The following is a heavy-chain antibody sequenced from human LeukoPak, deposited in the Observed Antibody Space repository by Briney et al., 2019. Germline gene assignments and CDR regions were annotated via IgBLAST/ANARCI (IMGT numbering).Heavy chain of an antibody. J-gene: IGHJ4*02. D-gene: IGHD6-6*01. CDR1: GFTLSSYW. V-gene: IGHV3-7*01. CDR3: ARINSSSSPHFDY. Sequence: GGSLRFSCAASGFTLSSYWMSCVRQAPGKGLEWVANINQDGSEKSYVDSVKGRFTISRDNAKNSLFLQMNSLRAEDTAVYYCARINSSSSPHFDYWGQGTLVTVSS. CDR2: INQDGSEK.